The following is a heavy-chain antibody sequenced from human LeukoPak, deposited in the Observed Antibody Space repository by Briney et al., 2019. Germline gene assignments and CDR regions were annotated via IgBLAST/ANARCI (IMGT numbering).Heavy chain of an antibody. D-gene: IGHD2-2*01. CDR3: ARDQGVVVPAATDY. J-gene: IGHJ4*02. CDR2: INPNSGGT. CDR1: GYTFTGYY. Sequence: ASVKVSCKASGYTFTGYYMHWVRPAPGQGLEWMGWINPNSGGTNYAQKFQGRVTMTRDTSISTAYMELSRLRSDDTAVYYCARDQGVVVPAATDYWGQGTLVTVSS. V-gene: IGHV1-2*02.